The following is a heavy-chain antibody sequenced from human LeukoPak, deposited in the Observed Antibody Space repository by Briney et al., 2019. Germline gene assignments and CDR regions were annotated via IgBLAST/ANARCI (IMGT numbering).Heavy chain of an antibody. CDR1: GGSISSYY. CDR2: IYYSGTT. Sequence: SETLSLTCTVSGGSISSYYWSWIRQPPGKGLEWIGYIYYSGTTNYNPSLKSRVTISVDTSKNQFSLKLSSVTAADTAVYYCARGVYIAAAQYGYWGQGTLVTVS. D-gene: IGHD6-13*01. J-gene: IGHJ4*02. CDR3: ARGVYIAAAQYGY. V-gene: IGHV4-59*01.